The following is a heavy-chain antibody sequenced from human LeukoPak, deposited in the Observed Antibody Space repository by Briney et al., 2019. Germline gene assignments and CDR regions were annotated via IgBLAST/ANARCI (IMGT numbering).Heavy chain of an antibody. J-gene: IGHJ4*02. Sequence: GGSLRLSCAASGFTFSSSAMSWVRQAPGKGLEWVAAISDTGRLSYCADSVKGRFTISRDNSKNTLYLQMNSLRAEDTAVYYCAKTYYDSSGYSLYYFDYWGQGTLVTVSS. CDR3: AKTYYDSSGYSLYYFDY. V-gene: IGHV3-23*01. CDR1: GFTFSSSA. CDR2: ISDTGRLS. D-gene: IGHD3-22*01.